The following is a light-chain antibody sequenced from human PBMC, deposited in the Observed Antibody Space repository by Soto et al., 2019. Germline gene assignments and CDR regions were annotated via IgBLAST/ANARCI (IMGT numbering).Light chain of an antibody. CDR2: EGS. CDR3: CSYAGSVV. Sequence: QSALTQPASVSGSPGQSITISCTGTSSDVGSYNLVSWYQQHPGKAPKLMIYEGSKRPSGVSNRFSGSKSGNTASLTISGLQAEDGADYYCCSYAGSVVFGGGPKITVL. CDR1: SSDVGSYNL. J-gene: IGLJ2*01. V-gene: IGLV2-23*01.